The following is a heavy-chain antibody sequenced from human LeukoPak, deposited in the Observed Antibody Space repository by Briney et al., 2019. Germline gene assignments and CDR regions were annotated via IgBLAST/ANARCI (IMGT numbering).Heavy chain of an antibody. CDR1: GGTFSSYA. CDR2: IIPIFGTA. CDR3: ARDDSSGYYTPLSS. J-gene: IGHJ5*02. Sequence: GSSVKVSCKASGGTFSSYAISWVRQAPRRGLEWMGRIIPIFGTANYAQKFQGRVTITTDESTSTAYMELNSLRSEDTAVYYCARDDSSGYYTPLSSWGQGTLVTVSS. V-gene: IGHV1-69*05. D-gene: IGHD3-22*01.